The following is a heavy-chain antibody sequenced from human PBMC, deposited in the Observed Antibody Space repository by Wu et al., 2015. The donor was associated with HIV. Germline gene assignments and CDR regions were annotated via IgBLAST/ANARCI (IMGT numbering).Heavy chain of an antibody. CDR3: ARDTPYSSGWDQGGAFDI. V-gene: IGHV1-46*01. Sequence: QVQLVQSGAEVKKPGASVKVSCKASGYTFTSYYMHWVRQAPGQGLEWMGIINPSGGSTSYAQKFQGRVTMTGDTSTSTVYMELSSLRSEDTAVYYCARDTPYSSGWDQGGAFDIWGQGTMVTVSS. J-gene: IGHJ3*02. CDR1: GYTFTSYY. CDR2: INPSGGST. D-gene: IGHD6-19*01.